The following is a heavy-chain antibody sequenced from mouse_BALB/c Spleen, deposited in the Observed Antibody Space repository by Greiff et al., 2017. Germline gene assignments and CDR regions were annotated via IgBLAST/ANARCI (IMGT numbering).Heavy chain of an antibody. D-gene: IGHD2-4*01. Sequence: VQLQQSGPGLVKPSQSLSLTCTVTGYSITSDYAWNWIRQFPGNKLEWMGYISYSGSTSYNPSLKSRISITRDTSKNQFFLQLNSVTTEDTATYYCARGDMITPSYFDYWGQGTTLTVSS. CDR2: ISYSGST. J-gene: IGHJ2*01. V-gene: IGHV3-2*02. CDR3: ARGDMITPSYFDY. CDR1: GYSITSDYA.